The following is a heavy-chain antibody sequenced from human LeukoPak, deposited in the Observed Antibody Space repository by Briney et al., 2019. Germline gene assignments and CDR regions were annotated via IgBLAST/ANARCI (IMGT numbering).Heavy chain of an antibody. CDR2: ISWNSGSI. Sequence: GRSLRLSCAASGFTFDDYAMHWVRQAPGKGLEWVSGISWNSGSIGYADSVKGRFTISRDNAKNSLYLQMNSLRAEDTALYYCAKDLDETHNYGMDVWGQGTTVTVSS. D-gene: IGHD2-2*03. CDR3: AKDLDETHNYGMDV. V-gene: IGHV3-9*01. CDR1: GFTFDDYA. J-gene: IGHJ6*02.